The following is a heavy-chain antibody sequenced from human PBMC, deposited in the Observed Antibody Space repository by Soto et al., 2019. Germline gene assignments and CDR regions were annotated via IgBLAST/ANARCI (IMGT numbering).Heavy chain of an antibody. J-gene: IGHJ4*02. CDR3: ASWAGQVRDVGGPFDY. V-gene: IGHV1-18*04. Sequence: ASVKVSCKASGYIFSSHGVSWVRRAPGQGLEWMGWISGYNGNTNYAQKLQGRVTMTTDTSTNTAYMELRSLRSDDTAVYYCASWAGQVRDVGGPFDYWGQGTLVTVSS. CDR1: GYIFSSHG. CDR2: ISGYNGNT. D-gene: IGHD2-15*01.